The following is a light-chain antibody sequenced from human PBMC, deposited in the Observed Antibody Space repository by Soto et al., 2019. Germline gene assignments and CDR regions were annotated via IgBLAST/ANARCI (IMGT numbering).Light chain of an antibody. V-gene: IGLV2-14*01. CDR1: SSDVGGYNY. Sequence: QSALTQPASVSGSPGQSTTISCTGTSSDVGGYNYVSWYQQHPGKAPKLMIYDVSNRPSGVSNRFSGSKSGNTASLTISGLQAEDEADYYCASYTTTFSYVFGSGTKVTVL. CDR2: DVS. J-gene: IGLJ1*01. CDR3: ASYTTTFSYV.